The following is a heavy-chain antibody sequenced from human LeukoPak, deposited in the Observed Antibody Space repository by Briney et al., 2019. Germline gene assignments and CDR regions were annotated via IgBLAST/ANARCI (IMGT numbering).Heavy chain of an antibody. V-gene: IGHV3-7*01. D-gene: IGHD4-11*01. CDR1: GFTFSTYW. Sequence: PGGSLRLSCAASGFTFSTYWMSWVRQAPGKGLEWVANIQQDVSEKYYVDSVKGRFTISRDNAKNSLYLQMNSLRAEDTAVYYCARGVPKTSYYYYYMDVWGKGTTVTVSS. CDR3: ARGVPKTSYYYYYMDV. CDR2: IQQDVSEK. J-gene: IGHJ6*03.